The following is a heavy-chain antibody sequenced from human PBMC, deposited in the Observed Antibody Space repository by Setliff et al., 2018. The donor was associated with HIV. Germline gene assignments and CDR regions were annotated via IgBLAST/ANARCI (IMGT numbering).Heavy chain of an antibody. CDR2: ISAYNGNT. Sequence: ASVKVSCKASGYTFTSYGISWVRQAPGQGLEWMGWISAYNGNTNYAQKLPGRVNMTTDTSTSTAYMELRRLRSDDTAVYYCARTMPGYSSGWHDYYYYMDVWGKGTTVTVSS. J-gene: IGHJ6*03. CDR3: ARTMPGYSSGWHDYYYYMDV. CDR1: GYTFTSYG. V-gene: IGHV1-18*01. D-gene: IGHD6-19*01.